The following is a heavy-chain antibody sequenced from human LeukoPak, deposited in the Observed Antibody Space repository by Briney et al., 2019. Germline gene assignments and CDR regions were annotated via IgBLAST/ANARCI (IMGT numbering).Heavy chain of an antibody. CDR2: IYYSGST. V-gene: IGHV4-59*01. J-gene: IGHJ4*02. CDR1: GGSISSYY. CDR3: ARVAVYYDY. Sequence: SETLPLTCTVSGGSISSYYWSWIRQPPGKGLEWIGYIYYSGSTNYNPSLKSRVTISVDTSKNQFSLKLSSVTAADTAVYYCARVAVYYDYWGQGTLVTVSS. D-gene: IGHD1-26*01.